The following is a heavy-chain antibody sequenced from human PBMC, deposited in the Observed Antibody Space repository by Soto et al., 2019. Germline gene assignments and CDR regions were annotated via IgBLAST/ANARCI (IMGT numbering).Heavy chain of an antibody. CDR2: IYYSGST. D-gene: IGHD5-12*01. CDR3: ARMQARLYYFDY. J-gene: IGHJ4*02. Sequence: QVQLQESGPGLVKPSQTLSLTCTVSVGSISSGGYYWSGIRQHPGKGLEWIGYIYYSGSTYYTPSLKSRVTISVDTSKNQFSLKLSSVTAADTAVYYCARMQARLYYFDYWGQGTLVTVSS. V-gene: IGHV4-31*03. CDR1: VGSISSGGYY.